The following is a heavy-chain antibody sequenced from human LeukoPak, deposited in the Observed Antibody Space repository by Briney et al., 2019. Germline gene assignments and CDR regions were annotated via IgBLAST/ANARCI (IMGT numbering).Heavy chain of an antibody. Sequence: GGSLRLSCAASGFTFSSYEMNWVRQAPGKGLDWVSSISSSAGTIYYADSVRGRFTISRDNAKNSLYLQMNGLRAEDTAVYYCARAVEYNFWSGYYQTQYYFDYWGQGTLVTVSS. CDR1: GFTFSSYE. V-gene: IGHV3-48*03. CDR2: ISSSAGTI. D-gene: IGHD3-3*01. CDR3: ARAVEYNFWSGYYQTQYYFDY. J-gene: IGHJ4*02.